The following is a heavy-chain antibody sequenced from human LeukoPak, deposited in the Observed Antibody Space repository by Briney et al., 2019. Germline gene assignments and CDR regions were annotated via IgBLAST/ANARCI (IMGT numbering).Heavy chain of an antibody. CDR3: ARSLRGLVGASPRVFDY. D-gene: IGHD1-26*01. J-gene: IGHJ4*02. CDR1: GGSFSGYD. Sequence: SETLSLTCAVYGGSFSGYDWSWIRQPPGKGLEWIGEINHSGSTNYNPSLKSRVTISIDTSKNQFSLKLSSVTAADTAVYYCARSLRGLVGASPRVFDYWGQGTLVTVSS. V-gene: IGHV4-34*01. CDR2: INHSGST.